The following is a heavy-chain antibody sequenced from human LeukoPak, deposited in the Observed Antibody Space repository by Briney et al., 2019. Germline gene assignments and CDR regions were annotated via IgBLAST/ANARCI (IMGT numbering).Heavy chain of an antibody. V-gene: IGHV4-34*01. CDR1: GGSFSGYY. Sequence: SETLSLTCAVYGGSFSGYYWSWIRQPPGKGLEWIGEINHSGSTNYNPSLKSRVTISVDTSKNQFSLKLSSVTAADTAVYYCASRGYSSGWYGGVFVYWGQGTLVTVSS. CDR2: INHSGST. J-gene: IGHJ4*02. D-gene: IGHD6-19*01. CDR3: ASRGYSSGWYGGVFVY.